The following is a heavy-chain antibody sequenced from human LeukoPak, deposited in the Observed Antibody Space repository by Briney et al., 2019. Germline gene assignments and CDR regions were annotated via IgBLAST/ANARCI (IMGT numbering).Heavy chain of an antibody. CDR1: GFTFSDYS. CDR3: ARAGYCGSTNCYFSF. V-gene: IGHV3-11*06. J-gene: IGHJ4*02. CDR2: ISSSSSYT. Sequence: GGSLRLSCAASGFTFSDYSMSWIRQAPGKGLEWVSYISSSSSYTNYADSVKGRFTISRDNAKNSLYLQMNSLRAEDTAMYYCARAGYCGSTNCYFSFWGQGTLVTVSS. D-gene: IGHD2-2*03.